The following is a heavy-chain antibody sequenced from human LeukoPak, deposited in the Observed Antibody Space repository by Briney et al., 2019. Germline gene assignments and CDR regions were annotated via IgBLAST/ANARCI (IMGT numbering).Heavy chain of an antibody. Sequence: SETLSLTCAVYGGSFSGYYWSWIRQPPGKGLEWIGEINHSGSTNYNPSLKSRVTISVDTSKNQFSLKLSSVTAADTAVYYCARYSGSYVYFDYWGQGTLVTVSS. V-gene: IGHV4-34*01. CDR2: INHSGST. J-gene: IGHJ4*02. D-gene: IGHD1-26*01. CDR3: ARYSGSYVYFDY. CDR1: GGSFSGYY.